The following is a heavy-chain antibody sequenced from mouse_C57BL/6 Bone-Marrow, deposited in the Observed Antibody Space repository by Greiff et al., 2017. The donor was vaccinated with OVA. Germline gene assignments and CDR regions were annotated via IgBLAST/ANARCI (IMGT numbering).Heavy chain of an antibody. Sequence: EVKLVESEGGLVQPGSSMKLSCTASGFTFSDYYMAWVRQVPEKGLEWVANINYDGSSTYYLDSLKSRFIISRDNAKNILYLQMSSLKSEDTATYYCARDKGFYAMDDWGQGTSVTVAS. CDR2: INYDGSST. CDR1: GFTFSDYY. CDR3: ARDKGFYAMDD. J-gene: IGHJ4*01. V-gene: IGHV5-16*01.